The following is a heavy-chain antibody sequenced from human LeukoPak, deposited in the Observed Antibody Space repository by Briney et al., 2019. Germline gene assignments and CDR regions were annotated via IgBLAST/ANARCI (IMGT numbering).Heavy chain of an antibody. D-gene: IGHD3-9*01. V-gene: IGHV3-23*01. J-gene: IGHJ4*02. Sequence: PGTSLKLSCIASGFTFTNYAMSWVRQAPGKGLEWVSAITGIVGSSYYAHYVKGRFTITRDNSTSTVYLQVSSLRAEDTAVYYCAKWGDYDILTGYYAPDYWGQGTLVTVSS. CDR2: ITGIVGSS. CDR1: GFTFTNYA. CDR3: AKWGDYDILTGYYAPDY.